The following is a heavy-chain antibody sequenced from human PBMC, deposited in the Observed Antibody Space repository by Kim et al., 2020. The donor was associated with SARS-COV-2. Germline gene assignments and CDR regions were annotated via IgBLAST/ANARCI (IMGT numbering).Heavy chain of an antibody. J-gene: IGHJ4*02. CDR1: GFSVSSIY. D-gene: IGHD2-21*02. CDR3: ARTIVTDTFYLDY. CDR2: IYTGGEQ. V-gene: IGHV3-53*01. Sequence: GGSLRLSCAVSGFSVSSIYMSWVRQAPGKGLEWVSIIYTGGEQYYSDSVQGRFIVSSDSSRNTVHLQMNSLRAEDTAEYYCARTIVTDTFYLDYWGQGTL.